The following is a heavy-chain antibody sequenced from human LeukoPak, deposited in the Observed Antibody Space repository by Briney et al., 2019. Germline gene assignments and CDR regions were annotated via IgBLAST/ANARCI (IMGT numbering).Heavy chain of an antibody. D-gene: IGHD6-19*01. CDR3: ASRYSSGWSDAFDI. J-gene: IGHJ3*02. V-gene: IGHV1-18*01. CDR1: GYTFITYG. Sequence: ASVKVSCKASGYTFITYGLTWVRQAPGQGLEWMGWISAYNGSTNYAQNLQGRVTMTTDTSTSTAYMELRSLRSDDTAVYYCASRYSSGWSDAFDIWGQGTLVTVSS. CDR2: ISAYNGST.